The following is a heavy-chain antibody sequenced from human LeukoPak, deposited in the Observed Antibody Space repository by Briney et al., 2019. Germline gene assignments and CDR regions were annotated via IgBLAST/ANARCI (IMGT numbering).Heavy chain of an antibody. CDR3: AGTRDGYNHY. D-gene: IGHD5-24*01. CDR2: IYYSGST. Sequence: ASETLSLTCTVSGGSISSYYWSWIRQPPGKGLEWIGYIYYSGSTNYNPSLKSRVTISVDTSKNQFSLKLSSVTAADTAVYYCAGTRDGYNHYWGRGTLVTVSS. J-gene: IGHJ4*02. V-gene: IGHV4-59*08. CDR1: GGSISSYY.